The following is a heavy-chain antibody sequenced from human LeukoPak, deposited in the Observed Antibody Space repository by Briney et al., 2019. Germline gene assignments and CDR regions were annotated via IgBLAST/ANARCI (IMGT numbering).Heavy chain of an antibody. Sequence: SETLSLTCTVSGGAISAYYWSWIRQPPGKGLEWIGYIYYSGTTNYNPSLKSRVTISVDTSKNQFSLRLSSVTATDTAVYYCARQRTSCCYKDYWGQGTLVTVSS. D-gene: IGHD2-2*01. V-gene: IGHV4-59*08. CDR1: GGAISAYY. CDR2: IYYSGTT. J-gene: IGHJ4*02. CDR3: ARQRTSCCYKDY.